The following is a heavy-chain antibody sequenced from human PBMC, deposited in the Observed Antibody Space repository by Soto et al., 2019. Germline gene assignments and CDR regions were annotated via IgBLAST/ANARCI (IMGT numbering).Heavy chain of an antibody. J-gene: IGHJ4*02. CDR3: ARPPGYCSSTSCYGTDY. V-gene: IGHV5-10-1*01. D-gene: IGHD2-2*01. CDR1: GYIFTSYW. CDR2: IDPSDSYT. Sequence: LGESLKISCNGSGYIFTSYWISWVRQMPGKGLEWMGRIDPSDSYTNYSPSFQGHVTISADKSISTAYLQWSSLKASDTAMYYCARPPGYCSSTSCYGTDYWGQGTLVTVSS.